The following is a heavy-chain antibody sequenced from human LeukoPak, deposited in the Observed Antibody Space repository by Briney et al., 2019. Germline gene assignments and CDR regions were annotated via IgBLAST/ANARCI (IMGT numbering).Heavy chain of an antibody. CDR1: GYTFTGYY. CDR2: INPNINGT. V-gene: IGHV1-2*02. J-gene: IGHJ4*02. Sequence: ASVKVSCKASGYTFTGYYIHWVRQAPGQGLEWMGWINPNINGTNYAQKFQGRVTMTRDTSISTAYMELSRLRSDDTAVYYCARVLGELLFYYWGQGTLVTVSS. CDR3: ARVLGELLFYY. D-gene: IGHD3-10*02.